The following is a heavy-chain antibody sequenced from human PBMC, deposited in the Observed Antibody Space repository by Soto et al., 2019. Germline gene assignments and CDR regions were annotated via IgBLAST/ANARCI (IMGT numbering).Heavy chain of an antibody. CDR2: IYYSGST. Sequence: QVQLQESGPGLVNPSQTLSLTCTVSGGSISSGGYYWSWIRQHPGKGLEWIGYIYYSGSTYYNPSLKSRVTISVDTSKNQFSLKLSSVTAADTAVYYCARSTIITMIVVADSWYFDLWGRGTLVTVSS. CDR1: GGSISSGGYY. CDR3: ARSTIITMIVVADSWYFDL. V-gene: IGHV4-31*03. J-gene: IGHJ2*01. D-gene: IGHD3-22*01.